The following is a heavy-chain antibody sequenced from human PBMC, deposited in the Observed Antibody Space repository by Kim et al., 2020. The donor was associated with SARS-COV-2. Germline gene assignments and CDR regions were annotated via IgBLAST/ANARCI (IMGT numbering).Heavy chain of an antibody. CDR2: ISYDGSNK. Sequence: GGSLRLSCAASGFTFSSYGMHWVRQAPGKGLEWVAVISYDGSNKYYADSVKGRFTISRDNSKNTLYLQMNSLRAEDTAVYYCAKQLDLSMVRGPHLGYYFDYWGQGTLVTVSS. V-gene: IGHV3-30*18. CDR3: AKQLDLSMVRGPHLGYYFDY. D-gene: IGHD3-10*01. J-gene: IGHJ4*02. CDR1: GFTFSSYG.